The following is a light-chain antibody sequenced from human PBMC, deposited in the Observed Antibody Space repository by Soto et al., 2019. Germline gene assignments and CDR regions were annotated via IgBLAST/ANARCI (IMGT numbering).Light chain of an antibody. Sequence: AIRMSQSPSSLSASTGDRLSITCRASQVISSYLAWYQQKPGKAPKLLIYAASTLQSGVPSRFSGSGSGTEFTLTISSLQPDDFATYYCQHYDSWPWTFGQGTRWIS. J-gene: IGKJ1*01. V-gene: IGKV1-8*01. CDR2: AAS. CDR3: QHYDSWPWT. CDR1: QVISSY.